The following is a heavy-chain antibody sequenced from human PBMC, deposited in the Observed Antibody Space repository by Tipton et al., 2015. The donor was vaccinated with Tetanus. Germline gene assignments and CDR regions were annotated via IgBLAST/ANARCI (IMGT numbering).Heavy chain of an antibody. CDR3: ARGTGDY. D-gene: IGHD1-14*01. J-gene: IGHJ4*02. CDR1: GGSIASQY. CDR2: TYIRGTT. Sequence: TLSLTCTVSGGSIASQYWSWIRQPAGKGLEWIGRTYIRGTTTYNPSLKSRVTISVDTSKNQFSLKLSSVTAADTAVYYRARGTGDYWGQGTLVTVSS. V-gene: IGHV4-4*07.